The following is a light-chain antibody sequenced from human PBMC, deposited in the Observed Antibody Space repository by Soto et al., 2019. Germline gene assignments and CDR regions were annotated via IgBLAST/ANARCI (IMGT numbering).Light chain of an antibody. CDR3: QQYYDWPIT. V-gene: IGKV3-15*01. J-gene: IGKJ5*01. CDR2: GAS. Sequence: EIVLTQSPATLSSFPGDRVTLSCRASQYINTRLAWYQHRPGQAPRLLIYGASTRATGIPARFSGSGSGTEFTLTISSLQSEDFAVYYCQQYYDWPITFGQGTRLEIK. CDR1: QYINTR.